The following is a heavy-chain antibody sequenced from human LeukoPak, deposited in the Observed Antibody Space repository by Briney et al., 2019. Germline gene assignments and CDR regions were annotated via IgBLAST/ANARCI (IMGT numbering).Heavy chain of an antibody. CDR3: ATVRTRITMVRVLQLVEYYFDY. V-gene: IGHV1-24*01. J-gene: IGHJ4*02. D-gene: IGHD3-10*01. Sequence: ASVKVSCKVSGYTLTELSMHWVRQAPGKGLEWMGGFDPEDGETIYAQKFQGRVTMTEDTSTDTAYMELSSLRSEDTAVYYCATVRTRITMVRVLQLVEYYFDYWGQGTLVTVSS. CDR1: GYTLTELS. CDR2: FDPEDGET.